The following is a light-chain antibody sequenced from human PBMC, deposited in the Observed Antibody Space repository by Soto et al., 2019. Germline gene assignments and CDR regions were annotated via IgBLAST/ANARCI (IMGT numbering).Light chain of an antibody. Sequence: EIALTKCPATLSLSPGERATLSCRASPSVTSNLAWYQQALGQAPRLLIYDASNRAAGIPARFSGSGSGTDFTLTISSLEPEDFAVYYCQQRSNWPWTFGQGTKVDI. V-gene: IGKV3-11*01. CDR1: PSVTSN. CDR3: QQRSNWPWT. J-gene: IGKJ1*01. CDR2: DAS.